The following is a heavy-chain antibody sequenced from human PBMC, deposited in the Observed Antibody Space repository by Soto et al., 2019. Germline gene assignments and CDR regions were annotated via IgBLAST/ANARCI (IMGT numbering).Heavy chain of an antibody. CDR1: GFTFSSYG. CDR3: ALDYYDSSGYLH. V-gene: IGHV3-30*03. D-gene: IGHD3-22*01. CDR2: ISYDGSNK. J-gene: IGHJ4*02. Sequence: QVQLVESGGGVVQPGRSLRLSCAASGFTFSSYGMHWVRQAPGKGLEWVAVISYDGSNKYYADSVKGRFTISRDNSKNTLYLQMNSLRAEDTAVYYCALDYYDSSGYLHWGQGTLVTVSS.